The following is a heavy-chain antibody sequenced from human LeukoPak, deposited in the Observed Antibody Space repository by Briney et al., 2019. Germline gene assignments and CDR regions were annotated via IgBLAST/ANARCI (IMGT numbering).Heavy chain of an antibody. V-gene: IGHV3-74*01. CDR2: INNEGNGT. J-gene: IGHJ4*02. D-gene: IGHD3-10*01. Sequence: PTGGSLRLSCSALGFTFSKYWMHWVRHVPRKGLIWVSSINNEGNGTHYPDSVKCRFTIYRDNDKNTLYLQMTSLRAEDTAVYYCARGIYGNFDYWGQGSLVTVSS. CDR3: ARGIYGNFDY. CDR1: GFTFSKYW.